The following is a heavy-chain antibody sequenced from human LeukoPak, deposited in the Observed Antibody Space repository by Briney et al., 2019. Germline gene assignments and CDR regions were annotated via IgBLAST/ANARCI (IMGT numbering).Heavy chain of an antibody. CDR3: ARGVRYSNYYYYYYMDV. D-gene: IGHD4-11*01. CDR1: GGSFSGYY. CDR2: INHSGST. V-gene: IGHV4-34*01. J-gene: IGHJ6*03. Sequence: SETLSLTCAVYGGSFSGYYWSWNRQPPGKGLEWIGEINHSGSTNYNPSLKSRVTISVDTSKNQFSLKLSSVTAADTAVYYCARGVRYSNYYYYYYMDVWGKGTTVTVSS.